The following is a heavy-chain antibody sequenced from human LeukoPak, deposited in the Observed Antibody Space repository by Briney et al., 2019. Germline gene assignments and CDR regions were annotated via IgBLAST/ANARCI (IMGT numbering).Heavy chain of an antibody. J-gene: IGHJ6*03. D-gene: IGHD3-9*01. CDR1: GFTFSSYA. CDR2: ISGSGGST. Sequence: GGSLRLSCAASGFTFSSYAMSWVSQAPGKGLEWVSAISGSGGSTYYADSVKGRFTISRDNSKNTLYLQMNSLRAEDTAVYYCAKVYDILTGLDYYYMDVWGKGTTVTVSS. V-gene: IGHV3-23*01. CDR3: AKVYDILTGLDYYYMDV.